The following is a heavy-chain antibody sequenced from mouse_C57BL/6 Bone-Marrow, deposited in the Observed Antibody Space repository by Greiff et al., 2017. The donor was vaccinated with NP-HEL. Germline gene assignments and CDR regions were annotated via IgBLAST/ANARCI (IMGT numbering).Heavy chain of an antibody. V-gene: IGHV1-64*01. CDR3: ARERVLSLDY. Sequence: VQLQQPGAELVKPGASVKLSCKASGYTFTSYWMHWVKQRPGQGLEWIGMIHPNSGSTKYNEKFKSKATLTVDKSSSTAYMQLSRLTSEDSAVYYCARERVLSLDYWGQGTTLTVSS. J-gene: IGHJ2*01. CDR1: GYTFTSYW. CDR2: IHPNSGST. D-gene: IGHD3-2*02.